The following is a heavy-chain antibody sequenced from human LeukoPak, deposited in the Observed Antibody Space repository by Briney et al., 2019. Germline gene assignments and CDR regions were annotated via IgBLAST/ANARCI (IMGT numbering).Heavy chain of an antibody. J-gene: IGHJ3*02. CDR1: GYTFTSYG. V-gene: IGHV1-18*01. CDR2: ISAYNGNT. D-gene: IGHD6-19*01. Sequence: VASVKVSCKASGYTFTSYGISWVRQAPGQGLEWMGWISAYNGNTNYAQKLQGRVTMTTDTSTSTAYMELRSLRSDDTAVYYCASLGEQWLEGPNAFDIWGQGTMVTVSS. CDR3: ASLGEQWLEGPNAFDI.